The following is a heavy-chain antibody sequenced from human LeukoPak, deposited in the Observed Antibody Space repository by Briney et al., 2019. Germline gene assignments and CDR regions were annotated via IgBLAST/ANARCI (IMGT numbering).Heavy chain of an antibody. CDR3: VRARAEGRPWVEFDP. J-gene: IGHJ5*02. V-gene: IGHV3-66*02. CDR1: GFSLNSYA. Sequence: PGGSLRLSCVVSGFSLNSYAMSWVRQAPGKAPEWVSLVYSGGGIHYADFVQGRFIISRDINKNTLYLQMNNLKVEDTAVYRCVRARAEGRPWVEFDPWGQGTGVTVSA. CDR2: VYSGGGI. D-gene: IGHD6-6*01.